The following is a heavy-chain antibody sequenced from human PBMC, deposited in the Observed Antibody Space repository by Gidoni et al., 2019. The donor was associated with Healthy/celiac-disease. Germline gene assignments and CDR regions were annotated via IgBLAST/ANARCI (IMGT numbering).Heavy chain of an antibody. V-gene: IGHV4-31*02. D-gene: IGHD2-15*01. CDR2: IYYSGST. CDR3: ARTLPEDASGYGHDAFDI. Sequence: LAWISYIYYSGSTYYNPSLKSRVTISVDTSKNQFSLRLSSVPAADTAVYYCARTLPEDASGYGHDAFDIWGQGTMVTVSS. J-gene: IGHJ3*02.